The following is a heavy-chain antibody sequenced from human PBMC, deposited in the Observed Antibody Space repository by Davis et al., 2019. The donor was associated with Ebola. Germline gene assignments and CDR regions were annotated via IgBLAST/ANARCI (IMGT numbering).Heavy chain of an antibody. V-gene: IGHV3-7*01. CDR2: IKEDGSEK. CDR3: ASPATPDYYYGMDV. J-gene: IGHJ6*02. D-gene: IGHD2-2*01. CDR1: GFTFSSYW. Sequence: GGSLRLSCAASGFTFSSYWMSWVRQAPGKGLEWVANIKEDGSEKYYLDSVKGRFSISRDNAKNSLYLQMNSLRAEDTAVYYCASPATPDYYYGMDVWGQGTTVTVSS.